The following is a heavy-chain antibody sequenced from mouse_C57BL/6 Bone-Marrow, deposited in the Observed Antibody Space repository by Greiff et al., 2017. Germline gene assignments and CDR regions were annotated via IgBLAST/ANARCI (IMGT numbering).Heavy chain of an antibody. CDR2: IYPRSGNT. D-gene: IGHD2-2*01. CDR3: ARYGYTTGAY. Sequence: QVQLQQSGAELARPGASVKLSCKASGYTFTSYGISWVKQRTGQGLEWIGEIYPRSGNTYYNEKFKGKATLTADKSSSTAYMELRSLTSDDSAVYFCARYGYTTGAYWGQGTLVTVSA. V-gene: IGHV1-81*01. J-gene: IGHJ3*01. CDR1: GYTFTSYG.